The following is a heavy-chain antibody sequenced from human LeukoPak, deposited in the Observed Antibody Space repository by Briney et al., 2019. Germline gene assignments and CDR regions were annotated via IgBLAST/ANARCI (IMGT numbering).Heavy chain of an antibody. D-gene: IGHD2-2*02. CDR2: INHSGGST. V-gene: IGHV1-46*01. CDR3: ARAPKIPY. CDR1: GYTFTSYY. J-gene: IGHJ4*02. Sequence: VASVKVSCKASGYTFTSYYMHWVRQAPGQGLEWMGIINHSGGSTSYAQKFQGRVTMTRNTSISTAYMELSSLRSEDTAVYYCARAPKIPYWGQGTLVTVSS.